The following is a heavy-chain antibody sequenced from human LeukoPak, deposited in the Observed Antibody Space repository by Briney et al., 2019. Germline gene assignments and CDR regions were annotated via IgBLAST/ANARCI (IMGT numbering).Heavy chain of an antibody. Sequence: GASVKVSCKVSGYTLTELSMHWVRQAPGKGLEWMGGFDPEDGETIYAQKFQGRVTMTEDTSTDTAYMELSSLRSEDTAVYYCATDPRGYSSGRGAFDIWGQGTMVTVSS. J-gene: IGHJ3*02. V-gene: IGHV1-24*01. CDR1: GYTLTELS. CDR3: ATDPRGYSSGRGAFDI. D-gene: IGHD6-19*01. CDR2: FDPEDGET.